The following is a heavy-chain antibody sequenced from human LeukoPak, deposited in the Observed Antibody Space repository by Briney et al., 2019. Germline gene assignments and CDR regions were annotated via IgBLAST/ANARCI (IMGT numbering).Heavy chain of an antibody. D-gene: IGHD2-2*01. Sequence: SETLSLTCTVSGYSISSGYYWGWIRPPPGKGLEWIGSIYHSGSTYYNPSLKSRVTISVDTSKNQFSLRLTSVTAADTAVYFCARTLVEPTATDAFDIWGQGTMVTVSS. CDR3: ARTLVEPTATDAFDI. V-gene: IGHV4-38-2*02. J-gene: IGHJ3*02. CDR1: GYSISSGYY. CDR2: IYHSGST.